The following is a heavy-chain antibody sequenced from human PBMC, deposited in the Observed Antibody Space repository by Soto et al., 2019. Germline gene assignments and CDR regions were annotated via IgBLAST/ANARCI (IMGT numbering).Heavy chain of an antibody. Sequence: GASVKVSCKASGYTFTGYYMHWVRQAPGQGLEWMGWINPNSGGTNYAQKFQGWVTMTRDTSISTAYMELSRLRSDDTAVYYCARDAGGSVGPSYYYYGMDVWGQGTTVTVSS. V-gene: IGHV1-2*04. J-gene: IGHJ6*02. CDR1: GYTFTGYY. D-gene: IGHD3-16*01. CDR2: INPNSGGT. CDR3: ARDAGGSVGPSYYYYGMDV.